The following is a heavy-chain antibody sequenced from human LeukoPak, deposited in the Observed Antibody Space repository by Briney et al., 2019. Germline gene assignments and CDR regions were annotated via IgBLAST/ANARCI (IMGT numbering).Heavy chain of an antibody. V-gene: IGHV5-51*01. J-gene: IGHJ4*02. CDR3: VRSPNYYYGRSGYSAALDF. D-gene: IGHD3-22*01. CDR2: IYPGDSDT. Sequence: ESLKISCKGSGYSFTSYWIGWVRQMPGKGLELMGIIYPGDSDTRYSPSFQGQVTFSADKSIITAYLQWSSLKASDTAMYYCVRSPNYYYGRSGYSAALDFWGQGTLVTVSS. CDR1: GYSFTSYW.